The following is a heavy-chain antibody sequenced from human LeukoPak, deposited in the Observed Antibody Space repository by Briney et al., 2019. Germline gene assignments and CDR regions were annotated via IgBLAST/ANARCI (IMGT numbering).Heavy chain of an antibody. CDR2: ISGSGGTT. D-gene: IGHD1-26*01. J-gene: IGHJ4*02. CDR3: AKSQDGGRLFHFDY. CDR1: GFSFSGNG. V-gene: IGHV3-23*01. Sequence: GGPLRLSCAASGFSFSGNGVSWVRQAPGQGLEWVASISGSGGTTYYADSVKGRFTISRDNSKNTVYLQMNCLRAEDTAVYFCAKSQDGGRLFHFDYWGQGTLVTVSS.